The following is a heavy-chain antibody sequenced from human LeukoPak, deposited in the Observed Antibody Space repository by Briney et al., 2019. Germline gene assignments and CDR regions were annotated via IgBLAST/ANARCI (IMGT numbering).Heavy chain of an antibody. CDR3: ARSGILTGSKPDFDS. V-gene: IGHV1-2*04. CDR1: GYTFTSYY. Sequence: ASLKVSCKASGYTFTSYYIRWVRQAPGQGLEWMGWINLNSGDTNYAQKFQNWVTMTRDTSITTAYMELSRLTSDDTAVYYCARSGILTGSKPDFDSWGQGTLVTVSS. D-gene: IGHD3-9*01. J-gene: IGHJ4*02. CDR2: INLNSGDT.